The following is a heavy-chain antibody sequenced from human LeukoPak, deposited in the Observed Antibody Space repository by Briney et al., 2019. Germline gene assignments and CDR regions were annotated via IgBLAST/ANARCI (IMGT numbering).Heavy chain of an antibody. CDR2: ISGSGGST. CDR3: ASALNYYDSSGYYYDY. CDR1: GFTFSSYA. J-gene: IGHJ4*02. Sequence: GGSLRLSCAASGFTFSSYAMSWIRQAPGKGLEWVSAISGSGGSTYYADSVKGRFTIFRDNSKNTLYLQMNSLRAEDTAVYYCASALNYYDSSGYYYDYWGQGTLVTVSS. D-gene: IGHD3-22*01. V-gene: IGHV3-23*01.